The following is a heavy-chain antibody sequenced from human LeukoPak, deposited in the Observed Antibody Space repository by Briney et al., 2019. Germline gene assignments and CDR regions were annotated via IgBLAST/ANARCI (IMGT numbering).Heavy chain of an antibody. CDR1: GGSISSYY. J-gene: IGHJ6*03. CDR3: ARDLPSYSYALGYFYYMDV. V-gene: IGHV4-4*07. D-gene: IGHD5-18*01. CDR2: IYISGST. Sequence: SETLSLTCTVSGGSISSYYWSWIRQPAGKGLEWIGRIYISGSTNHNPSLKSRVTMSVDTSKNQFSLKLSSVTAADTAVYYCARDLPSYSYALGYFYYMDVWGKGTTVTVSS.